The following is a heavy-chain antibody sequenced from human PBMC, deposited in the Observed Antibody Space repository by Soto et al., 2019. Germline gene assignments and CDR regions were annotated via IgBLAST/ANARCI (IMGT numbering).Heavy chain of an antibody. CDR2: MNPNSGNT. CDR3: AIVGYIVATPEVYYYYYYMDV. Sequence: GASVKVSCKASGYTFTSYDINWVRQATGQGLEWMGWMNPNSGNTGFAQKFQGRVTMTRNTSISTAYMELSSLRSEDTAVYYCAIVGYIVATPEVYYYYYYMDVWGKGTTVTVSS. V-gene: IGHV1-8*01. D-gene: IGHD5-12*01. J-gene: IGHJ6*03. CDR1: GYTFTSYD.